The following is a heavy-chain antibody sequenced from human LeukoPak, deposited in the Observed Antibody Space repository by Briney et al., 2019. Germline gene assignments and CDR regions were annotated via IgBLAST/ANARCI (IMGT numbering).Heavy chain of an antibody. D-gene: IGHD3-10*01. CDR1: GYSISSGYY. Sequence: SETLYLTCTVSGYSISSGYYWGWIRQPPGKGLEWIGSIYYSGSTYYNPSLKSRVTISVDTSKNQFSLKLSSVTAADTAVYYCARGLGEWFGEFSAFDIWGQGTMVTVSS. CDR3: ARGLGEWFGEFSAFDI. CDR2: IYYSGST. V-gene: IGHV4-38-2*02. J-gene: IGHJ3*02.